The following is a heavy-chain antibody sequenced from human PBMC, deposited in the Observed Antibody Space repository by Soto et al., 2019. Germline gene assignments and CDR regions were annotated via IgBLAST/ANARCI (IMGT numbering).Heavy chain of an antibody. CDR3: ARGAGRGYGSGNTCYSPYNYYGMDV. V-gene: IGHV6-1*01. D-gene: IGHD2-15*01. CDR1: GDSVSSNSAA. Sequence: PAQTLSLTCAISGDSVSSNSAAWNWVRQSPSRGLEWLGRTYYRSKWYDDYAVSVKSRITISPDTSKNQFSLHLKSVTPEDTAVYYCARGAGRGYGSGNTCYSPYNYYGMDVWGQGTTVTVSS. CDR2: TYYRSKWYD. J-gene: IGHJ6*02.